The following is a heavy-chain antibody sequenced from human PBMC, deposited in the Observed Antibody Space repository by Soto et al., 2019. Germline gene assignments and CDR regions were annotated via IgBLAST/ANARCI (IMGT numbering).Heavy chain of an antibody. CDR2: IIPIFGTA. CDR3: ARELSGNYFAFDL. D-gene: IGHD1-26*01. V-gene: IGHV1-69*13. CDR1: GGTFSSYA. J-gene: IGHJ3*01. Sequence: SVKVSCKASGGTFSSYAISWVRQAPGQGLEWMGGIIPIFGTANYAQKFQGRVTITADESTSTAYMELSSLRSEDTAVYYCARELSGNYFAFDLWGQGTMVTVSS.